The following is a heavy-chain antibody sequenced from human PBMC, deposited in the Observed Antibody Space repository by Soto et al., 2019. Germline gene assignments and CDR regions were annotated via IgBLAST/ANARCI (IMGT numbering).Heavy chain of an antibody. D-gene: IGHD4-17*01. CDR3: XXXXXXDYXGYFDP. J-gene: IGHJ5*02. Sequence: QLQLQESGSRLVKSSETLSLTCAVSGDTISTGGYSWAWIRQPPGKALEWIGHTYHSGNPYYNPSLKSRVIIPVDRSKNQFSLKLSSVNXXXXXXXXXXXXXXXDYXGYFDPWGQGTLVTVXS. CDR1: GDTISTGGYS. CDR2: TYHSGNP. V-gene: IGHV4-30-2*01.